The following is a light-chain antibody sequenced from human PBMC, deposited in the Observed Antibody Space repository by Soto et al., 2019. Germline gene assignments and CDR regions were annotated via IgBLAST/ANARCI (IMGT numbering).Light chain of an antibody. J-gene: IGKJ1*01. Sequence: EIVLTRSPGTLSLSPGERATLSCRASQSVTSSYLTWYQQKPGQAPRLLIYGASSRAAGIPDRFSGSGSGTDFTLTINRLEPEDFAVYYCQQYGTSLSWTFGQGTKVDIK. V-gene: IGKV3-20*01. CDR3: QQYGTSLSWT. CDR1: QSVTSSY. CDR2: GAS.